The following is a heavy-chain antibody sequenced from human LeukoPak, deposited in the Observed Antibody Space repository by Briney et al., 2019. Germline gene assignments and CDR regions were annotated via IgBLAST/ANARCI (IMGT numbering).Heavy chain of an antibody. D-gene: IGHD6-13*01. V-gene: IGHV4-59*01. CDR2: IYYSGST. J-gene: IGHJ5*02. CDR3: ARSRTAAAAGSVVNWFDP. CDR1: GGSISSYY. Sequence: SETLSLTCTVSGGSISSYYWSWIRQPPGKGLEWIGYIYYSGSTNYNPSLKSRVTISVDTSKNQFSLKLSSVTAADTAVYYCARSRTAAAAGSVVNWFDPWGQGTLVIVSS.